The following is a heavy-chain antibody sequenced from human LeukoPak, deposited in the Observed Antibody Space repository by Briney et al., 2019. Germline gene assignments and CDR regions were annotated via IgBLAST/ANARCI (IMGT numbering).Heavy chain of an antibody. Sequence: GGSLTLSCQASGFTFYMYAMSWVRQAPGKGLEWVASMCGTAGCTFYPDSVKGRFTISRDNSKDVLYLRMNSLTAEDTAIYYCAKDRPNFHENSGHYYRRVGDSWGQGTLVTVSS. V-gene: IGHV3-23*01. CDR1: GFTFYMYA. D-gene: IGHD3-22*01. CDR2: MCGTAGCT. CDR3: AKDRPNFHENSGHYYRRVGDS. J-gene: IGHJ5*01.